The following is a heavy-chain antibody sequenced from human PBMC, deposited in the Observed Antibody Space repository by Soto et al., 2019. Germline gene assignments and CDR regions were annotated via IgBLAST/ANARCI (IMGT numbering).Heavy chain of an antibody. CDR1: GGSISSYY. CDR2: IYYSGST. D-gene: IGHD4-17*01. CDR3: ARVAVYYGDYVELYYYYYMDV. Sequence: KPSETLSLTCTVSGGSISSYYWSWIRQPQGKGLEWFGYIYYSGSTNYNPSLKSRVTISVDTSKNQFSLKLSSVTAADTAVYYCARVAVYYGDYVELYYYYYMDVWGRGTTVTVSS. V-gene: IGHV4-59*01. J-gene: IGHJ6*03.